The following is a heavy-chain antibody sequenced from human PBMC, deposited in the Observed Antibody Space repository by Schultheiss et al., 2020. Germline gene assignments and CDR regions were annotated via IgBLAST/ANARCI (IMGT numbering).Heavy chain of an antibody. Sequence: SETLSLTCAVYGGSFSGYYWSWIRQPPGKGLEWIGSIYHSGSTNYNPSLKSRVTISVDKSKNQFSLKLSSVTAADTAVYYCASTGWGAVAGHFDYWGQGTLVTVSS. CDR1: GGSFSGYY. CDR3: ASTGWGAVAGHFDY. D-gene: IGHD6-19*01. J-gene: IGHJ4*02. V-gene: IGHV4-34*01. CDR2: IYHSGST.